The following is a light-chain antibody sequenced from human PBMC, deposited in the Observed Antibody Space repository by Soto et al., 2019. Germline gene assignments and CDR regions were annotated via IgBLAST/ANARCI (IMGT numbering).Light chain of an antibody. CDR1: QSVSSSY. Sequence: EIVLTQSPGTLSLSPGERATLSCRSSQSVSSSYLAWYQQKPGQAPSLLIYGASSRATGITDRFSGSGSGTHFPLTISRLEPEDFAVYYCQQYRTFGQGTTLEIK. CDR3: QQYRT. V-gene: IGKV3-20*01. J-gene: IGKJ2*01. CDR2: GAS.